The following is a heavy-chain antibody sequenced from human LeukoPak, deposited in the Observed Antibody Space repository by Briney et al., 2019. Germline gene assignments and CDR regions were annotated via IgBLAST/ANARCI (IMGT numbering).Heavy chain of an antibody. V-gene: IGHV3-7*01. J-gene: IGHJ4*02. CDR1: GFTFSNYW. CDR3: ARDRGFSNFDY. Sequence: GGSLRLSCTASGFTFSNYWMTWVRQAPGKGLEWVANINQDGSEKNYVAPVKGRFTISRDKARNSLYLQMNNLRADDTAVYYCARDRGFSNFDYWGQGTLVTVSS. D-gene: IGHD2-15*01. CDR2: INQDGSEK.